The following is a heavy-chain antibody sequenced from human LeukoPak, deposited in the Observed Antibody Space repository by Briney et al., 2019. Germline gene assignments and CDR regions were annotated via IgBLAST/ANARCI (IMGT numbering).Heavy chain of an antibody. CDR1: GFTFSSYG. Sequence: GGSLRLSCAASGFTFSSYGMSWVRQAPGKGLEWVSGISDSADSTYYADSVKGRFTISRDNSKNTLYLQMNSLRAEDTAVYYCASRIATAGSVDYWGQGTLVTVSS. CDR2: ISDSADST. CDR3: ASRIATAGSVDY. V-gene: IGHV3-23*01. D-gene: IGHD6-13*01. J-gene: IGHJ4*02.